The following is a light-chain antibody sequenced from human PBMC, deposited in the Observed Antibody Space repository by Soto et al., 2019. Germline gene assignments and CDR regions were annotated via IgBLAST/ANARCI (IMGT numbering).Light chain of an antibody. Sequence: QSALTQPPSASGSPGQSVTISCTGTSSDVGAYDYVCWYQQHPGKAPKLMIYEVNKRPSGVPDRFSGSKSGNTASLTVSGLQAGDEADYYCCSLTTSHTYVFGSGTKLTVL. V-gene: IGLV2-8*01. CDR1: SSDVGAYDY. CDR2: EVN. J-gene: IGLJ1*01. CDR3: CSLTTSHTYV.